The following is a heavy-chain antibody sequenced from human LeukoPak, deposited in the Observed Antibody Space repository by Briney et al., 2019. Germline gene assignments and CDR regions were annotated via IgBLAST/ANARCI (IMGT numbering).Heavy chain of an antibody. CDR3: ARVSLGYCSGGTCYFQDH. CDR1: GGTFSSYA. V-gene: IGHV1-8*02. J-gene: IGHJ4*02. Sequence: ASVKVSCKASGGTFSSYAINWVRRATGQGLEWMGWMNPNSGNTGYAQKFQGRVTMTRSTSISTAYMELSSLTSEDTAVYYCARVSLGYCSGGTCYFQDHWGQGTLVTVSS. CDR2: MNPNSGNT. D-gene: IGHD2-15*01.